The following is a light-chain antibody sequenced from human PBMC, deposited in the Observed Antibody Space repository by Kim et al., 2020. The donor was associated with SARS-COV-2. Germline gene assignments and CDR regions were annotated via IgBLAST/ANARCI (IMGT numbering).Light chain of an antibody. Sequence: VAPGQTARITCSGDALTKQSAYWYQQKPGQAPVLVIYKDSERPSGIPERVSGSISGTTVTLTISGVQAEDEADYYCQSADNTGIVVFGGGTQLTVL. CDR2: KDS. CDR1: ALTKQS. CDR3: QSADNTGIVV. V-gene: IGLV3-25*03. J-gene: IGLJ2*01.